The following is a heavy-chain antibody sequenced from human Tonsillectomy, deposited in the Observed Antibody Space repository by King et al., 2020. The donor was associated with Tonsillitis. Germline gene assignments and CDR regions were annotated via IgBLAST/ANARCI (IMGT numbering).Heavy chain of an antibody. CDR1: GFSFSSYW. J-gene: IGHJ4*02. V-gene: IGHV3-74*01. Sequence: DVQLVESGGGSVQPGGSLRLSCAASGFSFSSYWMHWVRQVAGKGLVWVSGMNTDGSDTRYADFVKGRFTISRDNAKSILYLQMNSLRGEDTGIYYCIRDFWVAAELNDHWGQGTLVTVSS. D-gene: IGHD3-10*01. CDR2: MNTDGSDT. CDR3: IRDFWVAAELNDH.